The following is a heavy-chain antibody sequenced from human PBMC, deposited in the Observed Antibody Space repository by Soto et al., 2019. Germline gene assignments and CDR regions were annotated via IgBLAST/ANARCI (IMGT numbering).Heavy chain of an antibody. J-gene: IGHJ4*01. CDR1: GGSIRSGGYY. CDR2: IYYSGSS. D-gene: IGHD2-8*02. CDR3: AIYLFFLMIRRPPRSTLFPYTSLFRSPTSETLSLTCTVSGGSISSGGYY. V-gene: IGHV4-31*01. Sequence: SETLSLTCTVSGGSIRSGGYYWSWIRQHPGKGLEWMGYIYYSGSSYDKLSRNSEPNITVGTSSNHCSQNLMSVTASYTALYSCAIYLFFLMIRRPPRSTLFPYTSLFRSPTSETLSLTCTVSGGSISSGGYYW.